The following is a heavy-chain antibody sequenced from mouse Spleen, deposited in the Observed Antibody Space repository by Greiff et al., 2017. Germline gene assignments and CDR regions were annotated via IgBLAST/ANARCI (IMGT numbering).Heavy chain of an antibody. V-gene: IGHV1-59*01. J-gene: IGHJ4*01. Sequence: VKLQQPGAELVRPGTSVKLSCKASGYTFTSYWMHWVKQRPGQGLEWIGVIDPSDSYTNYNQKFKDKATLTVDKSSSTAYMQLSSPTSEDSAVYYCTREWLPLYAMDYWGQGTSVTVSS. D-gene: IGHD2-2*01. CDR3: TREWLPLYAMDY. CDR2: IDPSDSYT. CDR1: GYTFTSYW.